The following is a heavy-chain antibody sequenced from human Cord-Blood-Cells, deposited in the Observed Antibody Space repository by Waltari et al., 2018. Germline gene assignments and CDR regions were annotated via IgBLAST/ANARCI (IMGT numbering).Heavy chain of an antibody. CDR3: ARVQPNSSSWYGDAFDI. Sequence: QVQLQQSGAGLLNPSETLSLTCADYCGPFSGSYWSWIRHPPGKGLEWIGEINHSGSTNYNPSLKSRVTISVDTSKNQFSLKLSSVTAADTAVYYCARVQPNSSSWYGDAFDIWGQGTMVTVSS. D-gene: IGHD6-13*01. J-gene: IGHJ3*02. CDR2: INHSGST. CDR1: CGPFSGSY. V-gene: IGHV4-34*01.